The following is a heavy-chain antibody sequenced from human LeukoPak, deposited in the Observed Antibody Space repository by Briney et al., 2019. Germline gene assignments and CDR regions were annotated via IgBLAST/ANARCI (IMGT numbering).Heavy chain of an antibody. J-gene: IGHJ6*03. V-gene: IGHV3-7*04. D-gene: IGHD5-18*01. Sequence: PGGSLRLSCAASGFTFSSYWMSWVRQAPGKGLEWVANINQDGSEKYYVDSVKGRFTISRDNAKNSLYLQMNSLRAEDTEDTAVYYCARAARGYSYGYYYYYMDVWGKGTTVTVSS. CDR1: GFTFSSYW. CDR3: ARAARGYSYGYYYYYMDV. CDR2: INQDGSEK.